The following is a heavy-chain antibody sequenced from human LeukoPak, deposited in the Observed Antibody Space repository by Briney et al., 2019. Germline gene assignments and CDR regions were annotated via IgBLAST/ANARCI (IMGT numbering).Heavy chain of an antibody. CDR1: GFTFSSYS. V-gene: IGHV3-21*04. Sequence: PGGSLRLSCAASGFTFSSYSMNWVRQAPGKGLEWVSSISSSSSYTFYADSVKGRFTISRDNAKNTVYLQMNSLRAEDTALYYCAKDLSSGTGRGFDHWGQGTLVSVSS. J-gene: IGHJ4*02. CDR2: ISSSSSYT. CDR3: AKDLSSGTGRGFDH. D-gene: IGHD3/OR15-3a*01.